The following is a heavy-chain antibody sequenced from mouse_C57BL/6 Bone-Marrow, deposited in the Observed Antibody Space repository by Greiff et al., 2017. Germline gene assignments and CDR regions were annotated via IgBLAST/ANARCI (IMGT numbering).Heavy chain of an antibody. V-gene: IGHV1-72*01. CDR2: IDPNSGGT. J-gene: IGHJ1*03. CDR1: GYTFTSYW. D-gene: IGHD3-1*01. Sequence: QVQLQQPGAELVKPGASVKLSCKASGYTFTSYWMHWVKQRPGRGLEWIGRIDPNSGGTTYNEKFKSKATLTVDKPSTTAYLQLSSLTSEDSAVYTCARSGDLQGWYFDFWGTGTTVTVSS. CDR3: ARSGDLQGWYFDF.